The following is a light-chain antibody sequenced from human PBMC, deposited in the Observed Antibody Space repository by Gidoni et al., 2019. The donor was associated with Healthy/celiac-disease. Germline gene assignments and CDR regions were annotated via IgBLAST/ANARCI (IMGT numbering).Light chain of an antibody. CDR3: QQSYSTGALT. CDR2: AAA. V-gene: IGKV1-39*01. J-gene: IGKJ4*01. CDR1: QSISSY. Sequence: DIQMTQSPSSLSASVGDRVTITCRASQSISSYLNWYQQKPGKAPKLLIYAAASLQSGVPSRFSGSGSGTDFTLTISSLQPEDFATYYCQQSYSTGALTFGGGTQVEIK.